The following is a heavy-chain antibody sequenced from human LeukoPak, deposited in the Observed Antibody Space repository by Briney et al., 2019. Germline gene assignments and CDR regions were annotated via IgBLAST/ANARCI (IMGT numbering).Heavy chain of an antibody. Sequence: GGSLRLPCSASGFTFSSYSMNWVRQAPGKGLERVSSISSSSSYIYYADSVKGRVTISRDNAKNSLYLQMNSLSAEDTAVYYCARDLGLVRRVPTASDYWGQGTLVTVSS. CDR2: ISSSSSYI. V-gene: IGHV3-21*01. CDR3: ARDLGLVRRVPTASDY. J-gene: IGHJ4*02. D-gene: IGHD3-10*01. CDR1: GFTFSSYS.